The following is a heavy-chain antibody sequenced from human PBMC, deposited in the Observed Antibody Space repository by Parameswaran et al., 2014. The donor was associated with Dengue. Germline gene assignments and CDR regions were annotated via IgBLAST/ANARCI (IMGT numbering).Heavy chain of an antibody. Sequence: SETLSLTCTVSGGSISSYYWSWIRQPPGKGLEWIGYIYYSGSTNYNPSLKSRVTISVDTSKNQFSLKLSSVTAADTAVYYCARVYDFWSGYYYYGMDVWGQGTTVTVSS. CDR3: ARVYDFWSGYYYYGMDV. V-gene: IGHV4-59*01. CDR2: IYYSGST. CDR1: GGSISSYY. J-gene: IGHJ6*02. D-gene: IGHD3-3*01.